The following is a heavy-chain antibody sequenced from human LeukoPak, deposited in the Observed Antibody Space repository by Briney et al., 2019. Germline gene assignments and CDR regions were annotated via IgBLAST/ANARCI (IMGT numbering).Heavy chain of an antibody. D-gene: IGHD1-26*01. V-gene: IGHV1-24*01. Sequence: ASVKVSCKVSGYTLTELSMHWVRQAPGKGLEWMGGFDPEDGETIYAQKFQGRVTMTEDTSTDTAYMELSSLRSEDTAVYYCATAYSGSYARDYWGQGTLVTVSS. CDR3: ATAYSGSYARDY. J-gene: IGHJ4*02. CDR2: FDPEDGET. CDR1: GYTLTELS.